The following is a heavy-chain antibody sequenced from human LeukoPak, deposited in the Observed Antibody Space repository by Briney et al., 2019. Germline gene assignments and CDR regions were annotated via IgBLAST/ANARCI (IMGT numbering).Heavy chain of an antibody. Sequence: ASVKVSCKASGYTFTSYAMNWVRQAPGQGLEWMGWINTNTGNPTYAQGFTGRFVFSLDTSVSTAYLQISSLKAEDTAVYYCARDHPNFWSGSGDDYFDYWGQGTLVTVSS. V-gene: IGHV7-4-1*02. D-gene: IGHD3-3*01. CDR1: GYTFTSYA. CDR3: ARDHPNFWSGSGDDYFDY. J-gene: IGHJ4*02. CDR2: INTNTGNP.